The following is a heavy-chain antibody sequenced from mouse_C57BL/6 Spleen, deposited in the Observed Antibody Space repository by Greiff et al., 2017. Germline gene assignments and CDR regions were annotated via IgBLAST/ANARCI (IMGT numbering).Heavy chain of an antibody. J-gene: IGHJ2*01. Sequence: DVQLQESGPELVKPGDSVKISCKASGYSFTGYFMNWVMQSHGKSLEWIGRINPYNGDTFYNQKFKGKATLTVDKSSSTAHMELRSLTSEDSAVYYCAREDYGSSYWVYFDYWGQGTTLTVSS. CDR3: AREDYGSSYWVYFDY. V-gene: IGHV1-20*01. CDR2: INPYNGDT. D-gene: IGHD1-1*01. CDR1: GYSFTGYF.